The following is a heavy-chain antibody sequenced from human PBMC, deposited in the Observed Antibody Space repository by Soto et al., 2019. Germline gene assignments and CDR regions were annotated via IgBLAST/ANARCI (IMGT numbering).Heavy chain of an antibody. CDR2: IYYSGST. Sequence: SETLSLTCTVSGGSISSYYWSWIRQPPGKGLEWIGYIYYSGSTNYNPSLKSRVTISVDTSKNQFSLKLSSVTAADTAVYYCARDPYRIAVDGTIEYYGMDVWGQGTTVTVSS. V-gene: IGHV4-59*01. CDR1: GGSISSYY. D-gene: IGHD6-19*01. CDR3: ARDPYRIAVDGTIEYYGMDV. J-gene: IGHJ6*02.